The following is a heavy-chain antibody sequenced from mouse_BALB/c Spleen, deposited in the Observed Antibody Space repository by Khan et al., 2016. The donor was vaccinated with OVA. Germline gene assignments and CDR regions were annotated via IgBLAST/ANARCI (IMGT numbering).Heavy chain of an antibody. J-gene: IGHJ3*01. CDR3: ARGYFGNYEFVY. D-gene: IGHD2-1*01. CDR2: IFPGTGTT. Sequence: QVQLQQSGAELVKPGASVKLSCKTSGYTFTSYWIQWVKQRPGQGLGWIGQIFPGTGTTYYNENFKGQATLTVDTSSSTAYMQLSSLTSEDSAVYCCARGYFGNYEFVYWGQGTLVTVSP. CDR1: GYTFTSYW. V-gene: IGHV1S132*01.